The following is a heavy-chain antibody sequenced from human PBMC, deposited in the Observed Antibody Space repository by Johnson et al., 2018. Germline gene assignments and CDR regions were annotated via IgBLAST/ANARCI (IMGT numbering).Heavy chain of an antibody. CDR2: ISYDGSNK. CDR1: GFTFSSYA. Sequence: QVQLVESGGGVVQPGRSLRLSCAASGFTFSSYAMHWVRQAPGKGLELVAVISYDGSNKYYADSVKGRFTISRDNSKNTLYLQMNSLRAEDTAVYYCARENSVTPRLYYMDVWGKGTTVTVS. CDR3: ARENSVTPRLYYMDV. D-gene: IGHD4-17*01. J-gene: IGHJ6*03. V-gene: IGHV3-30-3*01.